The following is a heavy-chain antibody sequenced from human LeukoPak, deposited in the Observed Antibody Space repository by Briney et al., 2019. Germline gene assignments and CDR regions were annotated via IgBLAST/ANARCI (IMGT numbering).Heavy chain of an antibody. CDR3: ARDGLLSNYYGSGSYVDY. Sequence: GGSLRLSCAASRFIFSNYWMHWVRHAPGKGLVWVSRVKSDGSNPSYADSVKGRFTISRDNAKNSLYLQMNSLRAEDTAVYYCARDGLLSNYYGSGSYVDYWGQGTLVTVSS. CDR2: VKSDGSNP. J-gene: IGHJ4*02. V-gene: IGHV3-74*01. CDR1: RFIFSNYW. D-gene: IGHD3-10*01.